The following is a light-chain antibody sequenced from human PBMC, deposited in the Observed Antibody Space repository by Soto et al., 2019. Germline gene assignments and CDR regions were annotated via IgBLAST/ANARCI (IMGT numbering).Light chain of an antibody. CDR1: SSDVGAYKY. J-gene: IGLJ1*01. CDR2: GVS. CDR3: RSFTGPTTLDV. V-gene: IGLV2-14*03. Sequence: QSALTQPASVSGSPGQSVTISCTGTSSDVGAYKYVSWYQKHPGKAPKLMIYGVSNRPSGISNRFSGSKSGNTAFLTISGLQPEDEADYYCRSFTGPTTLDVFGTGTKLTVL.